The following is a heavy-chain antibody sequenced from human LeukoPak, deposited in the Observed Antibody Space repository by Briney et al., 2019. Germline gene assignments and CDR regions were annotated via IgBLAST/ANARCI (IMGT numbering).Heavy chain of an antibody. J-gene: IGHJ4*02. Sequence: PGGSLRLSCAASGFIFTNHAMNWVRQAPGKGLEWVSGISGSGGSTYYAGSVKGRFTISRDNCKNTLYMQMNSLRAEETAVYYCAKGFRSGTYPLDYWGQGTLVTVSS. CDR1: GFIFTNHA. CDR2: ISGSGGST. D-gene: IGHD3-10*01. CDR3: AKGFRSGTYPLDY. V-gene: IGHV3-23*01.